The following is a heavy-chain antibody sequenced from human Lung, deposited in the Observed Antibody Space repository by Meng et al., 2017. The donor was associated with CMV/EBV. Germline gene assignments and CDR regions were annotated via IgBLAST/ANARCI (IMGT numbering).Heavy chain of an antibody. V-gene: IGHV3-30*01. CDR1: GFIFSDFA. D-gene: IGHD2-21*01. J-gene: IGHJ3*01. CDR2: ISYDGSNK. Sequence: GGSLRLXCPASGFIFSDFAMHWVRQAPGKGLEWVAVISYDGSNKYYADSVKGRFTISRDNSKNTLYLQMNSLRPEDTAVYYCAKEFPNNASDVWGQGTRVTVSS. CDR3: AKEFPNNASDV.